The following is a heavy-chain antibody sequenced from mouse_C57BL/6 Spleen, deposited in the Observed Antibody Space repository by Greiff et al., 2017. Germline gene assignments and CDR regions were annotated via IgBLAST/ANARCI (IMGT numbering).Heavy chain of an antibody. CDR1: GYAFSSYW. Sequence: QVQLKESGAELVKPGASVKISCKASGYAFSSYWMNWVKQRPGKGLEWIGQIYPGDGDTNYNGKFKGKATLTADKSSSTAYMQLSSLTSEDSAVYFCARRWNGYYENWGQGTTLTVSS. J-gene: IGHJ2*01. D-gene: IGHD2-3*01. CDR3: ARRWNGYYEN. CDR2: IYPGDGDT. V-gene: IGHV1-80*01.